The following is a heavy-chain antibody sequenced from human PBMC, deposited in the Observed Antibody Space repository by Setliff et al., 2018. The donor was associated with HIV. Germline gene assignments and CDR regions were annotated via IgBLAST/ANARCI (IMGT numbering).Heavy chain of an antibody. CDR3: ARLSGDYYYFDY. V-gene: IGHV4-39*07. J-gene: IGHJ4*02. CDR2: INHSGST. Sequence: SETLSLTCTVSGGSITSSNSYWGWIRQSPGKGLEWIGEINHSGSTNYNPSLKSRVTISLDTSKNQFSLKLTSVTAADTAVYYCARLSGDYYYFDYWGQGTLVTVSS. D-gene: IGHD2-21*02. CDR1: GGSITSSNSY.